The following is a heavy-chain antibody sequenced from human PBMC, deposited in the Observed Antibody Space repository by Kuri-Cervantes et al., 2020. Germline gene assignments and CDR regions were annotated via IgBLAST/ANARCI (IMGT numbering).Heavy chain of an antibody. CDR3: ARQGRQNSGDWKDLLFFDY. Sequence: GSLRLSCAASGFTFSSYAMSWVRQAPGKGLEWIGEIDHRGSVNYNPSFRSRVTISIDTSNNHFSLKLSSVTAADTAVYYCARQGRQNSGDWKDLLFFDYWGQGSLVTVSS. CDR1: GFTFSSYA. CDR2: IDHRGSV. D-gene: IGHD1-1*01. V-gene: IGHV4-34*01. J-gene: IGHJ4*02.